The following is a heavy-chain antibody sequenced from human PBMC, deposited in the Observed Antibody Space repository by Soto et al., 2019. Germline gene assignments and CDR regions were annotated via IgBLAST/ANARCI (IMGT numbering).Heavy chain of an antibody. V-gene: IGHV4-30-2*01. CDR2: IYHSGST. CDR3: ARGYDSSGYPFYFDY. J-gene: IGHJ4*02. CDR1: GGSISSGGYS. D-gene: IGHD3-22*01. Sequence: PSETLSLTCAVSGGSISSGGYSWSWIRQPPGKGLEWIGYIYHSGSTYYNPSLKSRVTISVDRSKNQFSLKLSSVTAADTAVYYCARGYDSSGYPFYFDYWGQGTLVTVSS.